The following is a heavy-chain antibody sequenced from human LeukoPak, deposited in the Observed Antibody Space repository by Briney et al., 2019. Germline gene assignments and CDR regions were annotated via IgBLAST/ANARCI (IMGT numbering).Heavy chain of an antibody. CDR3: ARKTSGIAAAGGDLAY. Sequence: PSETRSLTCTVSGGSISSGDYYWSWIRQPPGKGLEWIGSIYYSGSTYYNPSLKSRVTISVDTSKDQFSLKLSSVTAADTVVYYCARKTSGIAAAGGDLAYWGQGTLVTVSS. D-gene: IGHD6-13*01. V-gene: IGHV4-30-4*01. CDR1: GGSISSGDYY. J-gene: IGHJ4*02. CDR2: IYYSGST.